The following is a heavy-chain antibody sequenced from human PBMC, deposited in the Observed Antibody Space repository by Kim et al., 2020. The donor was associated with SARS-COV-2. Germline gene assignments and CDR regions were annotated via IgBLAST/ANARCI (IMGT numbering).Heavy chain of an antibody. V-gene: IGHV1-69*13. CDR1: GGTFSSYA. J-gene: IGHJ4*02. Sequence: SVKVSCKASGGTFSSYAISWVRQAPGQGLEWMGGIIPIFGTANYAQKFQGRVTITADESTSTAYMELSSLRSEDTAVYYCARDHPDYDILTGYYFRDWGQGTLVTVSS. D-gene: IGHD3-9*01. CDR2: IIPIFGTA. CDR3: ARDHPDYDILTGYYFRD.